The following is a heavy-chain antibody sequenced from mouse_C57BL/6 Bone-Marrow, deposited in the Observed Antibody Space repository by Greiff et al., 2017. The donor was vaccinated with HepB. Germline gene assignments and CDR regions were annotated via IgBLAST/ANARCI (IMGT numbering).Heavy chain of an antibody. CDR1: GFTFSDYY. CDR2: ISNGGGST. J-gene: IGHJ4*01. CDR3: ARKGRKGDY. V-gene: IGHV5-12*01. Sequence: EVKLVESGGGLVQPGGSLKLSCAASGFTFSDYYMYWVRQTPEKRLEWVAYISNGGGSTYYPDTVKGRFTISRDNAKNTLYLQMSRLKSEDTAMYYCARKGRKGDYWGQGTSVTVSS.